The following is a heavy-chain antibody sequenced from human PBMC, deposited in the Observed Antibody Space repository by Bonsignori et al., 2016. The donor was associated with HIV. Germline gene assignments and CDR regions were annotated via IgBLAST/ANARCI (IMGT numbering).Heavy chain of an antibody. CDR2: IRSEAYGGTT. CDR3: TRGLLYTTSSGY. D-gene: IGHD6-6*01. J-gene: IGHJ4*02. V-gene: IGHV3-49*02. Sequence: WIRQPPGKGLEWVGFIRSEAYGGTTEYAASVEGRFTISRDDSRGIAYLQMNSLKAEDTALYFCTRGLLYTTSSGYWGRGTLVTVSS.